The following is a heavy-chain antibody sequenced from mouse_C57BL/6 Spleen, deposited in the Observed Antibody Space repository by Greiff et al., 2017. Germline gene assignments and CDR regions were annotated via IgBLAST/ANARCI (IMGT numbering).Heavy chain of an antibody. CDR1: GFNIKDDY. Sequence: VQLQQSGAELVRPGASVKLSCTASGFNIKDDYMHWVKQRPEQGLEWIGWIDPENGDTEYASKFQGKATITADTSSNTADLQLSSLTSEDTAVYYCTTDGSSLYYFDYWGQGTTLTVSS. V-gene: IGHV14-4*01. CDR2: IDPENGDT. J-gene: IGHJ2*01. D-gene: IGHD1-1*01. CDR3: TTDGSSLYYFDY.